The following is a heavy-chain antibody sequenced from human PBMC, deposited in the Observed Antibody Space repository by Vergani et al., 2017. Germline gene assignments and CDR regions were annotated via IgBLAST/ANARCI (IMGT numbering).Heavy chain of an antibody. D-gene: IGHD3-10*01. J-gene: IGHJ6*02. CDR1: GGSFSGYY. Sequence: QVQLQQWGAGLLKPSETLSLTCAVYGGSFSGYYWSWIRQPPGKGLEWIGEINHSGSTNYNPSLKSRVTISVDTSKNQFSLKLSSVTAADTAVYYCERGRGLGYMVRGVMVYGMDVWGQGTTVTVSS. V-gene: IGHV4-34*01. CDR2: INHSGST. CDR3: ERGRGLGYMVRGVMVYGMDV.